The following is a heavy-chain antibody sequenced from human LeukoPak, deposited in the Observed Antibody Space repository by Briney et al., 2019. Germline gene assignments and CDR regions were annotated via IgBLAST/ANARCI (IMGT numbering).Heavy chain of an antibody. J-gene: IGHJ3*02. V-gene: IGHV1-3*01. CDR1: GCTFTSYA. CDR2: INAGNGNT. D-gene: IGHD3-22*01. Sequence: GASVKVSCKASGCTFTSYAMHWVRQAPGQRLEWMGWINAGNGNTKYSQKFQGRVTITRDTSASTAYMELSSLRSEDTAVYYCARGPEYYYDSSGSNDAFDIWGQGTMVTVSS. CDR3: ARGPEYYYDSSGSNDAFDI.